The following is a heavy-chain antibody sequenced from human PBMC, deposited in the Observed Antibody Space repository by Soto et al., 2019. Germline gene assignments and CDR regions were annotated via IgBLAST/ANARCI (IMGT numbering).Heavy chain of an antibody. CDR2: ISGSGGST. J-gene: IGHJ1*01. D-gene: IGHD3-22*01. Sequence: PGGSLRLSCAASGFTFSSYAMSWVRPAPGKGLEWVSAISGSGGSTYYADSVKGRFTISRDNSKNTLYLQMNSLRAEDTAVYYCAKDLGITGSSGYYYRAEYFQHWGQGTLVTVSS. V-gene: IGHV3-23*01. CDR1: GFTFSSYA. CDR3: AKDLGITGSSGYYYRAEYFQH.